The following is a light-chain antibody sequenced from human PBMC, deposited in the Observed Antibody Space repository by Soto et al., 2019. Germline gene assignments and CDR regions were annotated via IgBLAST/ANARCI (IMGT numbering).Light chain of an antibody. CDR1: SSDVGGYNY. J-gene: IGLJ1*01. V-gene: IGLV2-14*01. CDR3: SSYTSSSTLV. Sequence: QSALTQPASVSGSPGQSITISCTGTSSDVGGYNYVSWYQQHPGKAPKLMIYEVSNRPSGVSNRFSGSTSGNPASLTLSGLQAEDEADYYCSSYTSSSTLVFGTGTKLTVL. CDR2: EVS.